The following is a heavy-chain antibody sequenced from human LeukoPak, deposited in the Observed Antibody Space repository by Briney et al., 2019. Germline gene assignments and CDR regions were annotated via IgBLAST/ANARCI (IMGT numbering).Heavy chain of an antibody. CDR3: ARDGIAAAGTPNWFDP. J-gene: IGHJ5*02. CDR1: GGSFSGYY. D-gene: IGHD6-13*01. CDR2: IYTSGST. Sequence: SETLSLTCAVYGGSFSGYYWSWIRQPPGKGLEWIGRIYTSGSTNYNPSLKSRVTISVDTSKNQFSLKLSSVTAADTAVYYCARDGIAAAGTPNWFDPWGQGTLVTVSS. V-gene: IGHV4-4*07.